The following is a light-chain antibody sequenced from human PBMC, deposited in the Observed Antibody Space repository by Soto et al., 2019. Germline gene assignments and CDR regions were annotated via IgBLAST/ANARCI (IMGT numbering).Light chain of an antibody. CDR1: RDIGNY. CDR2: AAS. V-gene: IGKV1-27*01. CDR3: QNYDSAPWT. Sequence: DIQMTQSPSSLSASVGDRVTITCRASRDIGNYLAWYQQKPGRIPKLLIYAASTLQSGVPSRFSGSGSGTDFPLTVSSLQPEDFASYYCQNYDSAPWTFGQGTKVEIK. J-gene: IGKJ1*01.